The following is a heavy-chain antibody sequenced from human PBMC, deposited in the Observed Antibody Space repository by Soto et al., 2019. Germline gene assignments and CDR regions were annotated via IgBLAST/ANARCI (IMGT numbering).Heavy chain of an antibody. CDR1: GYTFTSYG. CDR2: ISAYNGNT. Sequence: ASVKVSCKASGYTFTSYGISWVRQAPGQGLEWMGWISAYNGNTNYAQKLQGRVTMTTDTSTSTAYMELRSLRSDDTAVYYCARHARNCSSTSCSYYYYGMDVWGQGTTVTVSS. V-gene: IGHV1-18*01. J-gene: IGHJ6*02. CDR3: ARHARNCSSTSCSYYYYGMDV. D-gene: IGHD2-2*01.